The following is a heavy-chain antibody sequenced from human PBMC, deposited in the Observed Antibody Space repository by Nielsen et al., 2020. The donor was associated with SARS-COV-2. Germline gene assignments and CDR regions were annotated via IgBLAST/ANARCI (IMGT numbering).Heavy chain of an antibody. V-gene: IGHV4-4*02. D-gene: IGHD1/OR15-1a*01. Sequence: SETLSLTCAISGGTLRGNNWWTWVRQTPVKGLEWIGEINQNGATNTNPSLKGRVTISMDKSKNQFSLKINSVTAADTAIYYCARLTTVGVHFASWGPGKLVTVSS. CDR3: ARLTTVGVHFAS. CDR2: INQNGAT. J-gene: IGHJ4*01. CDR1: GGTLRGNNW.